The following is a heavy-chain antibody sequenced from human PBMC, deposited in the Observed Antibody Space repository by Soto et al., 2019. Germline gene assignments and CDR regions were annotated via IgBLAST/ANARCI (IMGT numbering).Heavy chain of an antibody. J-gene: IGHJ4*02. CDR2: IVPNVGTV. CDR1: GGTLSSFINYP. V-gene: IGHV1-69*06. D-gene: IGHD3-3*01. Sequence: QMQLVQSGAEVKKPGSSVKVSCKASGGTLSSFINYPINWVRQAPGQGLGWMRGIVPNVGTVNYAQKFQGRVTITADKSTGTAYMELSSLRSEDTALYYCARRDTSGFLRYFDNWGQGTLVTVSS. CDR3: ARRDTSGFLRYFDN.